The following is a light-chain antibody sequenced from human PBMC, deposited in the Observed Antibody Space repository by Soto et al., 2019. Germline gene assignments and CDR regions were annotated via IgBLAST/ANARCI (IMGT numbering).Light chain of an antibody. Sequence: EILMTQSPATLSVSPGERATLSCRASQSVSSSLAWYQQKPGQAPRLLIYDASTRATGIPARFSGSGSGTEFTLTISSLQSEDFAVYYCQQYKKWPPYTFGQGTKLEIK. J-gene: IGKJ2*01. CDR3: QQYKKWPPYT. CDR1: QSVSSS. CDR2: DAS. V-gene: IGKV3-15*01.